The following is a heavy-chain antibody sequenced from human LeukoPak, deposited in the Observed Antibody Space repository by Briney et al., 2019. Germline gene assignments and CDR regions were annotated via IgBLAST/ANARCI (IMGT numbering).Heavy chain of an antibody. CDR3: ATQSSGWHIYYFDH. V-gene: IGHV1-69*04. CDR2: IIPILGIA. CDR1: GGTFSSYA. J-gene: IGHJ4*02. Sequence: SVKVSCKASGGTFSSYAISWVRQAPGQGLEWMGRIIPILGIANYAQKFQGRVTITADKSTSAADMELRSLTSDDTAVYYCATQSSGWHIYYFDHWGQGTLVTVSS. D-gene: IGHD6-25*01.